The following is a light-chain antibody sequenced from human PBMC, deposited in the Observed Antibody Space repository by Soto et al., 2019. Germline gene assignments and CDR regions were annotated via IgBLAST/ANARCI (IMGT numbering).Light chain of an antibody. CDR1: QSISSY. Sequence: DIQMTQSPSSLSASVGDRVTITCRASQSISSYLNWYQQKPGKAPKLLIYAASSLQSGVPSRFSGSGSGTDFTLTISSLQPEDFATYYCQQSYGTPLTFGPGTKVDSK. CDR2: AAS. J-gene: IGKJ3*01. V-gene: IGKV1-39*01. CDR3: QQSYGTPLT.